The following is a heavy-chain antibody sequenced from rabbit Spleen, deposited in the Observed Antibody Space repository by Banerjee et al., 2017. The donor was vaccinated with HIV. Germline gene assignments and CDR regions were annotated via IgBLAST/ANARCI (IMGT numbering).Heavy chain of an antibody. CDR1: GFDFSGWYM. J-gene: IGHJ6*01. D-gene: IGHD7-1*01. CDR2: IDAGSSGFT. CDR3: ARDTGTSFSSYGMDL. V-gene: IGHV1S45*01. Sequence: QEQLKESGGGLVQPGESLKLSCKASGFDFSGWYMSWVRQAPGKGLEWIACIDAGSSGFTYFATWAKGRFTCSKTSSTTVTLQMTRLTAADTATYFCARDTGTSFSSYGMDLWGPGTLVTVS.